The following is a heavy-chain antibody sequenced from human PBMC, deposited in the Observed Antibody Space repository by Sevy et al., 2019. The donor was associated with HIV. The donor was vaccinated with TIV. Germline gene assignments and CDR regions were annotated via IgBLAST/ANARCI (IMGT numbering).Heavy chain of an antibody. Sequence: SETPLTCTVSGGSVSRSTYYWGWIRQPPGKGLEWIGSIYYSGSTYYNPSLKSRVTISVDTSKNQFSLKLSSVTAADTAVYYCARHSSMTTVTMNYWGQGTLVTVSS. J-gene: IGHJ4*02. CDR1: GGSVSRSTYY. V-gene: IGHV4-39*01. CDR2: IYYSGST. D-gene: IGHD4-17*01. CDR3: ARHSSMTTVTMNY.